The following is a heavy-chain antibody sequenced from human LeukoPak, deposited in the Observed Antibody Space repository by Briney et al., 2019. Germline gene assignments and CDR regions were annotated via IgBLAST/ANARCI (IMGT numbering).Heavy chain of an antibody. V-gene: IGHV3-74*01. CDR2: INSDGSNT. J-gene: IGHJ4*02. CDR3: AKRGGIQLWPWYYFDY. Sequence: PGGSLRLSCAASGYTFTTYWIHWVRQASGKGLVWVSLINSDGSNTGYADSVKGRFTISRDNAKNMVYLQMNSLRAEDTAVYYCAKRGGIQLWPWYYFDYWGQGTLVTVSS. D-gene: IGHD5-18*01. CDR1: GYTFTTYW.